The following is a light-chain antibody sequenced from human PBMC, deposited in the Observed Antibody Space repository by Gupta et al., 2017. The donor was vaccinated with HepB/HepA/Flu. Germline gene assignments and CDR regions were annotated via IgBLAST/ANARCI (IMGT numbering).Light chain of an antibody. CDR2: GAS. V-gene: IGKV3-15*01. CDR3: QQYNDWPYT. J-gene: IGKJ2*01. CDR1: QSVTSN. Sequence: EIVMTQSPATLSVSPGERTTLSCRASQSVTSNLAWYQQRPGQAPRLLFYGASTRATGIPARFSGSGSGTEFTLTMSSLQSEDFAVYYCQQYNDWPYTFGRGTKLEIK.